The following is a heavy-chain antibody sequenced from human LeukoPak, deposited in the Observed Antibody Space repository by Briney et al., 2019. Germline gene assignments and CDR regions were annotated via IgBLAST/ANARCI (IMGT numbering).Heavy chain of an antibody. CDR3: ARLVDTAPYYFDY. V-gene: IGHV4-38-2*02. CDR2: IYHSGST. J-gene: IGHJ4*02. CDR1: GYSISSVYY. D-gene: IGHD5-18*01. Sequence: SQTLSLTCTVSGYSISSVYYWGWIRQPPGKGLEGIGSIYHSGSTYYNPSLKSRVTISVDTSKNQFSLKLSSVTAADTAVYYCARLVDTAPYYFDYWGQGILVTVSS.